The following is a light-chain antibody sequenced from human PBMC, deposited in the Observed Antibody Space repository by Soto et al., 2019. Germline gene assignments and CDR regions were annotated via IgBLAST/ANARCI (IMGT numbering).Light chain of an antibody. J-gene: IGKJ1*01. CDR3: LQYNNWPRT. CDR1: QSVSSN. Sequence: ETVMTQSPATLSVSPGERATLSCRASQSVSSNLAWYQHKPGQAPMLLIYGASTRATGIPVRFSGSGSGTEFTLTISSLQSGDFAVYYCLQYNNWPRTFGQGSKVEI. V-gene: IGKV3-15*01. CDR2: GAS.